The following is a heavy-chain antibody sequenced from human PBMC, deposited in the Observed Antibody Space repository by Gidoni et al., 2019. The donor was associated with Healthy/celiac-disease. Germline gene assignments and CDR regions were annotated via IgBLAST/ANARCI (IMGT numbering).Heavy chain of an antibody. D-gene: IGHD3-22*01. V-gene: IGHV3-49*05. CDR2: IRSKAYGGTT. CDR1: GFTFGDYA. CDR3: TRDPSPYYYDSSAII. J-gene: IGHJ4*02. Sequence: EVQLVESGGGLVKPGRSLRLSCTASGFTFGDYAMSWFRQAPGKGLEWVGFIRSKAYGGTTEYAASVKGRFTISRDDSKSIAYLQMNSLKTEDTAVYYCTRDPSPYYYDSSAIIWGQGTLVTVSS.